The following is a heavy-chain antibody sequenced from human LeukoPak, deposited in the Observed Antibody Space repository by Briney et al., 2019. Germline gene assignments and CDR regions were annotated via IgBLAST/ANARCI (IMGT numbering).Heavy chain of an antibody. D-gene: IGHD4-17*01. CDR2: MNPNSGGT. V-gene: IGHV1-2*02. J-gene: IGHJ1*01. CDR3: ARQGAEVTSGDYFAEYFQH. CDR1: GCTFTRYY. Sequence: ASVKVSCKASGCTFTRYYMQWVRQAAGQGVEGRGWMNPNSGGTNYAQKVQGRVSMNRERSISTAYMELSRLRSDDTAVYYCARQGAEVTSGDYFAEYFQHWGQGTLVTVSS.